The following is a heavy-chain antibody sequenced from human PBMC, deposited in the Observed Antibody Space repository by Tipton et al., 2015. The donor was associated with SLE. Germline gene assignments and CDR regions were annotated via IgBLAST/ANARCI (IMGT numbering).Heavy chain of an antibody. J-gene: IGHJ4*02. Sequence: TLSLTCTVSGGSMRSSNHHWGWIRQPPGKGLEWIGIIYYVGKTYYNPSLKSRLTISVDTAKNQFSLNLSSLNAADTAVYYCARARHYYDSSGCFDYWGQGTLVTVSS. D-gene: IGHD3-22*01. CDR1: GGSMRSSNHH. CDR3: ARARHYYDSSGCFDY. CDR2: IYYVGKT. V-gene: IGHV4-39*07.